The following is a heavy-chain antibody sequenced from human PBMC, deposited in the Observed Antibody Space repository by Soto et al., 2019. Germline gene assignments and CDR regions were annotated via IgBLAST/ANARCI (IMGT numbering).Heavy chain of an antibody. CDR1: GQSFSGHS. CDR3: ARGSGIVALPGELEDVNYDF. Sequence: QVQLQQWGAGLVKPSETLSLSCAVYGQSFSGHSWAWIRQPAGKGLEWIGEISESGSTYYNPSLKSRVTISTDTSKNQISLKLNSVTAADTAAYFCARGSGIVALPGELEDVNYDFWGQGTLVNVSS. CDR2: ISESGST. V-gene: IGHV4-34*01. J-gene: IGHJ4*02. D-gene: IGHD1-1*01.